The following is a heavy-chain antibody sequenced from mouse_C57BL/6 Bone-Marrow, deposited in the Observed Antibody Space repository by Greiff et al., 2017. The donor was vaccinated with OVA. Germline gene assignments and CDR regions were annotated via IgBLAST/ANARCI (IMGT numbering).Heavy chain of an antibody. J-gene: IGHJ2*01. CDR2: INPNNGGT. CDR3: ARLGYGSNYVLYYFDY. Sequence: VQLQQSGPELVKPGASVKISCKASGYTFTDYYMNWVKQSHGKSLEWIGDINPNNGGTSYNQKFKGKATLTVDKSSSTAYMELRSLTSEDSAVYYCARLGYGSNYVLYYFDYWGQGTTLTVSS. CDR1: GYTFTDYY. D-gene: IGHD2-5*01. V-gene: IGHV1-26*01.